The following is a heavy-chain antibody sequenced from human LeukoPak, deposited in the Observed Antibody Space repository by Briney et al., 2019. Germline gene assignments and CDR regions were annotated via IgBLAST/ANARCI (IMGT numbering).Heavy chain of an antibody. CDR1: GYTFTSYY. CDR2: INPSGGST. V-gene: IGHV1-46*01. Sequence: GASVKVSCKASGYTFTSYYMHWVRQAPGQGLEWMGIINPSGGSTSYAQKFQGRVTMTRDTSTSTVYMELSSLRSEDTAVYYCARDPPDHQDDSSGYYYVPFDYWGQGTLVTVSS. J-gene: IGHJ4*02. D-gene: IGHD3-22*01. CDR3: ARDPPDHQDDSSGYYYVPFDY.